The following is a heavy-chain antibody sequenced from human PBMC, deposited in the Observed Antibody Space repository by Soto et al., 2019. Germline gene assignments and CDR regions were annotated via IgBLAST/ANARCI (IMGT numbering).Heavy chain of an antibody. Sequence: GGSLRLSCAASGFTFSGYAMHWVRQAPGKGLEWMAVIIYDGNNKYYAESVKGRFTISRDNSKNTLYLQMNSLRAEDTAVYYCARANYGDVFDYWGQGTLVTVSS. CDR1: GFTFSGYA. CDR3: ARANYGDVFDY. V-gene: IGHV3-30-3*01. J-gene: IGHJ4*02. CDR2: IIYDGNNK. D-gene: IGHD4-17*01.